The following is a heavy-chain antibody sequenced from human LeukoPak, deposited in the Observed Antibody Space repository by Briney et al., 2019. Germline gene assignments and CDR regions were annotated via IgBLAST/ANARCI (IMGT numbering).Heavy chain of an antibody. D-gene: IGHD1-26*01. CDR1: GFTFSSYA. Sequence: GGSLRLSCAASGFTFSSYAMSWVRQAPGKGLEWVSAISGSGGSTYYADSVKGRFTISRDNSKNTLYLQMNSLRAEDTAVYYCAKDPVRSGSYYLFDYWGQGTLVTVSS. CDR2: ISGSGGST. J-gene: IGHJ4*02. V-gene: IGHV3-23*01. CDR3: AKDPVRSGSYYLFDY.